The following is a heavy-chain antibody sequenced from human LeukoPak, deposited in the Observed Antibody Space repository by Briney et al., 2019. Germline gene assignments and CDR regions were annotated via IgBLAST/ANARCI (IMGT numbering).Heavy chain of an antibody. CDR1: GYHLTSYW. CDR3: ARLGAGDSGYDSYYYYYYGMDV. J-gene: IGHJ6*02. Sequence: GGALQISGKGSGYHLTSYWIGGARPVPGKGLEGMGIIYPGESDTRYTPSFQGQLTISADKSISTAYLQWSSLKASDTAMYYCARLGAGDSGYDSYYYYYYGMDVWGQGTTVTVSS. V-gene: IGHV5-51*01. D-gene: IGHD5-12*01. CDR2: IYPGESDT.